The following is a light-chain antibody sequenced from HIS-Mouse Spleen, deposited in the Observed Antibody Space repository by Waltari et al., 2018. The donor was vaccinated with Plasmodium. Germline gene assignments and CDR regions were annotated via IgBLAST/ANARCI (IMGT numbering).Light chain of an antibody. CDR3: SSYAGSNKLV. Sequence: QSALTQPPSASGSPGQSVTISCTGTSSHVGGYNYVSWYQQHPGTAPKRMIYEVSKRPSGVPDRFSGSKSGNTASLTVSGLQAEDEADYYCSSYAGSNKLVFGGGTRLTVL. CDR1: SSHVGGYNY. V-gene: IGLV2-8*01. CDR2: EVS. J-gene: IGLJ2*01.